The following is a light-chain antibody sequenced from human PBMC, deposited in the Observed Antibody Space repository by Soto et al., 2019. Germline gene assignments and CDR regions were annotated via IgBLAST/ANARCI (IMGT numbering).Light chain of an antibody. J-gene: IGKJ1*01. CDR3: QQSFASLRT. CDR2: AAS. CDR1: QDISTY. Sequence: DIQMTQSLSSLSASVGDRVTITCQASQDISTYLNWYQQKPGKAPKLLIYAASTLQGGVPSRFSGIGSGTDFTLTISSLQSEDFATYYCQQSFASLRTFGQGTTVEI. V-gene: IGKV1-39*01.